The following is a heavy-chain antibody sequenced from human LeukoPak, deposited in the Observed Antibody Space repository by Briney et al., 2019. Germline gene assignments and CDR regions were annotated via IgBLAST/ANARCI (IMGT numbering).Heavy chain of an antibody. CDR3: ARGGYSDYDFRPFL. CDR2: IYHSGTT. J-gene: IGHJ4*02. D-gene: IGHD5-12*01. V-gene: IGHV4-4*02. CDR1: GAFITNSHW. Sequence: SGTLSLTCAVSGAFITNSHWWSWARQPPGKGLEWIGEIYHSGTTNYNPSLQSRVTMSVDTSSNQLSLKLTSVTAADTAVYYCARGGYSDYDFRPFLWGQGTLVTVSS.